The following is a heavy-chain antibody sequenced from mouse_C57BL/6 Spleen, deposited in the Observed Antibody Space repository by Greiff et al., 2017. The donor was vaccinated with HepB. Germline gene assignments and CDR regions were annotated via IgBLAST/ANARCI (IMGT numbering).Heavy chain of an antibody. CDR1: GYTFTSYW. Sequence: QVQLQQPGAELVRPGSSVKLSCKASGYTFTSYWMHWVKQRPIQGLEWIGNIDPSDSETHYNQKFKDKATLTVDKSSSTAYMQLSSLTSEDSAGYYCASGGSSGPLDYWGQGTTLTVSS. J-gene: IGHJ2*01. CDR3: ASGGSSGPLDY. D-gene: IGHD3-2*02. CDR2: IDPSDSET. V-gene: IGHV1-52*01.